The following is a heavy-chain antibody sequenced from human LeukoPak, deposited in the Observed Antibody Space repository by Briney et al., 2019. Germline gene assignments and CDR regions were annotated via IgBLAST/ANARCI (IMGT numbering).Heavy chain of an antibody. D-gene: IGHD6-19*01. CDR1: GGSISSSSYY. CDR3: ARATVAGTEGFDP. CDR2: IYYSGST. V-gene: IGHV4-39*07. Sequence: SETLSLTCTVSGGSISSSSYYWGWIRQPPGKGLEWIGSIYYSGSTYYNPSLKSRVTISVDTSKNQFSLKLSSVTAADTAVYYCARATVAGTEGFDPWGQGTLVTVSS. J-gene: IGHJ5*02.